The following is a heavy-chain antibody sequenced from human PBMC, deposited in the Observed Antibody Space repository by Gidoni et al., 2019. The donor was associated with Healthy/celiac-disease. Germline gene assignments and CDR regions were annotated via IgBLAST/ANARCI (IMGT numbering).Heavy chain of an antibody. J-gene: IGHJ3*02. Sequence: FSSYGMHWVRQAPGKGLEWVAVISYDGSNKYYADSVKGRFTISRDTSKNTLYLQMNSLRAEDTAVYYCAKGGYDYVWGSYPSHFDIWGQGTMVTVSS. CDR2: ISYDGSNK. D-gene: IGHD3-16*01. CDR1: FSSYG. V-gene: IGHV3-30*18. CDR3: AKGGYDYVWGSYPSHFDI.